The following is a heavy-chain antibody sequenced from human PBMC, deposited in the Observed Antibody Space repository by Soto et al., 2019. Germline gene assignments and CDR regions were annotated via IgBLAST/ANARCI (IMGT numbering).Heavy chain of an antibody. D-gene: IGHD3-10*01. CDR2: ISGSGTTT. CDR1: GFTFTNYA. CDR3: AKDLFLQGYFGSGNYYALDY. V-gene: IGHV3-23*01. Sequence: EVQLLESGGGLVQPGGSPRLSCAASGFTFTNYAMNWVRQAPGKGLEWVSSISGSGTTTHYADSVQGRFTISRDNSKHTLYLQMNSLGAEDTAVYYCAKDLFLQGYFGSGNYYALDYWGQGTLVPVSS. J-gene: IGHJ4*02.